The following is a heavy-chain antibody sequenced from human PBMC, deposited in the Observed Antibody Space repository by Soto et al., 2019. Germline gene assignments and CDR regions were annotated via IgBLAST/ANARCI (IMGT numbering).Heavy chain of an antibody. V-gene: IGHV3-48*03. CDR3: TKEKSVMYSGYDAFDV. D-gene: IGHD5-12*01. J-gene: IGHJ3*01. Sequence: PVGSVRLSRAASGFTFNSYEMDWVRQATGKGLGWVAYISSGGTIYYTDSVKGRFTISIDNADNSLYLQMNSLRAEDTAVYYCTKEKSVMYSGYDAFDVWGRGTMVTVSS. CDR1: GFTFNSYE. CDR2: ISSGGTI.